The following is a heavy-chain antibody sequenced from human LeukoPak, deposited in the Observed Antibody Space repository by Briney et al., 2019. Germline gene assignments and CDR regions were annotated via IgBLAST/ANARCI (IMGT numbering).Heavy chain of an antibody. CDR3: ARDAYPLVWFGEPHAFDI. J-gene: IGHJ3*02. Sequence: ASVKVSCKASGYTFTSYDINWVRQATGQGLEWMGWMNPNSGNTGYAQKFQGRVTMTRNTSISTAYMELSSLRSDDTAVYYCARDAYPLVWFGEPHAFDIWGQGTMVTVSS. V-gene: IGHV1-8*01. CDR1: GYTFTSYD. CDR2: MNPNSGNT. D-gene: IGHD3-10*01.